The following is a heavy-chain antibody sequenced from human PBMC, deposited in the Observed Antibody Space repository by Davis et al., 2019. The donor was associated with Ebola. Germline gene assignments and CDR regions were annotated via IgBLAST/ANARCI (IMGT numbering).Heavy chain of an antibody. Sequence: GESLKISCAASGFTFSSFSMNWVRQAPGKGLEWVSYISGSSTTIYYADSVKGRFTISRDNAKNSLYLQMNSLRDEDTAVYYCARSHSSSRRRYYYGMDVWGKGTTVTVSS. CDR1: GFTFSSFS. V-gene: IGHV3-48*02. CDR3: ARSHSSSRRRYYYGMDV. J-gene: IGHJ6*04. D-gene: IGHD6-13*01. CDR2: ISGSSTTI.